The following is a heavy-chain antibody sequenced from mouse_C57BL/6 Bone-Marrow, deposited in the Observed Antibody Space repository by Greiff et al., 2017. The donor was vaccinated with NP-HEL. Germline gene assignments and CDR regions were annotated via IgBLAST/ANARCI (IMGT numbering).Heavy chain of an antibody. CDR2: IYPGSGNT. Sequence: VQLQQSGAELVRPGASVKLSCKASGFTFTDYYINWVKQRPGQGLEWIARIYPGSGNTYYNEKFKGKATLTAEKSSSTAYMQLSSLTSEDSAVYFCERSDNWGQGTTLTVSS. CDR1: GFTFTDYY. V-gene: IGHV1-76*01. J-gene: IGHJ2*01. CDR3: ERSDN.